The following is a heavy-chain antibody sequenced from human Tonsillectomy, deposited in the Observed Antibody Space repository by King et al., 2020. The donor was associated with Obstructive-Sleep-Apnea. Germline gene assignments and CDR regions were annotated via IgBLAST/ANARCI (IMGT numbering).Heavy chain of an antibody. CDR1: GFTFNCSS. J-gene: IGHJ6*02. CDR2: IRSKANNYAT. Sequence: VQLVESGGGLVQPGGSLKLSCAASGFTFNCSSMHWVRQASGKGLEWVGRIRSKANNYATTYAASLDGRFTISRDDSKNTTYLQMNSLRSEDTAVYYCCRLRLTIFGVVTYVWGQGTTVSVSS. D-gene: IGHD3-3*01. CDR3: CRLRLTIFGVVTYV. V-gene: IGHV3-73*01.